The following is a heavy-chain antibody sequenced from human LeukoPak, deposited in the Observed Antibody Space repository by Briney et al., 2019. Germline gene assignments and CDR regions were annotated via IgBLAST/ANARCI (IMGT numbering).Heavy chain of an antibody. CDR1: GGSISSYY. CDR3: ARSWGDSTGWYTFDY. V-gene: IGHV4-59*08. CDR2: IYYRGST. D-gene: IGHD6-19*01. Sequence: SETLSLTCTVSGGSISSYYWGWIRQPPGKGLEWIGYIYYRGSTNYNPSLKSRVTISLDTSNNQFSLKLTSVTAADTAVYYCARSWGDSTGWYTFDYWGQGTLVTVSS. J-gene: IGHJ4*02.